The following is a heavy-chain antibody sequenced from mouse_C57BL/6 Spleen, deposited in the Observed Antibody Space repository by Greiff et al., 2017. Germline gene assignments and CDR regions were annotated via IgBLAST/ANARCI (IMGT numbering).Heavy chain of an antibody. D-gene: IGHD2-1*01. CDR2: IVPENGDT. J-gene: IGHJ3*01. CDR3: TTKGGGNYVGAWFAY. CDR1: GFNIKDDY. V-gene: IGHV14-4*01. Sequence: EVQLQQSGAELVRPGASVKLSCTASGFNIKDDYMHWVKQRPEQGLEWIGWIVPENGDTEYASKFQGKATITPDTSSNTAYLQLSSLASEDTAVYYCTTKGGGNYVGAWFAYWGQGTLVTVSA.